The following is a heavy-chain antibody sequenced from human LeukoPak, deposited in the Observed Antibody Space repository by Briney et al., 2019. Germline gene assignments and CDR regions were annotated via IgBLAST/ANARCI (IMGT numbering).Heavy chain of an antibody. CDR2: IYYSGST. CDR1: GGSISSSSYY. CDR3: ARAARYFDWPAHFDY. D-gene: IGHD3-9*01. J-gene: IGHJ4*02. Sequence: PSETLSLTCTVSGGSISSSSYYWGWIRQPPGKGLEWIGSIYYSGSTYYNPSLKSRVTISVDTSKNQFSLKLSSVTAADTAVYYCARAARYFDWPAHFDYWGQGTLVTVSS. V-gene: IGHV4-39*01.